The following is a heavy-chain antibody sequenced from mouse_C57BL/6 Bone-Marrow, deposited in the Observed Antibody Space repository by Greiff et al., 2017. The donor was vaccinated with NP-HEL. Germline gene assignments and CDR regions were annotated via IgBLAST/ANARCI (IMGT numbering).Heavy chain of an antibody. J-gene: IGHJ2*01. V-gene: IGHV1-54*01. CDR1: GYAFTNYL. Sequence: VKLQQSGAELVRPGTSVKVSCKASGYAFTNYLIEWVKQRPGQGLEWIGVINPGSGGTNYNEKFKGKATLTADKSSSTAYMQLSSLTSEDSAVYFCARTTTVVAHYFDYWGQGTTLTVSS. D-gene: IGHD1-1*01. CDR3: ARTTTVVAHYFDY. CDR2: INPGSGGT.